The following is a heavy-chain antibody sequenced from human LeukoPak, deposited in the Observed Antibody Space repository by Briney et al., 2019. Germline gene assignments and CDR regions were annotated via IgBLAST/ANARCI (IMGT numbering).Heavy chain of an antibody. J-gene: IGHJ5*02. CDR2: LSGSGSSV. CDR1: GFTFSTNG. V-gene: IGHV3-23*01. CDR3: AKGLNWFDP. Sequence: GGSLRLSCVVSGFTFSTNGMSWVRQAPGKGLEWVSGLSGSGSSVYYADSVRGRLTISRDSSRNTLYLQLDSLRADDTAVYYCAKGLNWFDPWGQGTPVIVPS. D-gene: IGHD2-8*01.